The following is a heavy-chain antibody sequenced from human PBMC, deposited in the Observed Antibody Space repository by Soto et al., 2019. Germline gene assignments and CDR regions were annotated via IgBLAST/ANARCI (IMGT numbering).Heavy chain of an antibody. V-gene: IGHV4-30-2*01. Sequence: SETLSLTCAVYGGSFSGYSWSWIRQPPGKGLEWIGYTYQGGSTYYNPSLKSRVTISVDRSKNQFSLKLSSVTAADTAVYYCARIKLRFLEWLPFDAFDIWGQGTMVTVSS. CDR2: TYQGGST. CDR3: ARIKLRFLEWLPFDAFDI. J-gene: IGHJ3*02. D-gene: IGHD3-3*01. CDR1: GGSFSGYS.